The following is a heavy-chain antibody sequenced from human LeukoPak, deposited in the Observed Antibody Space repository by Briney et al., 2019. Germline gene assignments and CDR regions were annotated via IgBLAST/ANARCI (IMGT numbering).Heavy chain of an antibody. CDR3: ARAGYCSGGSCYSSFLLPYYYGMDV. V-gene: IGHV1-2*02. J-gene: IGHJ6*02. D-gene: IGHD2-15*01. CDR2: INPNSGGT. CDR1: GYTFTGYY. Sequence: ASVKVSRKASGYTFTGYYMHWVRQAPGQGLEWMGWINPNSGGTNYAQKFQGRVTMTRDTSISTAYMELSRLRSDDTAVYYCARAGYCSGGSCYSSFLLPYYYGMDVWGQGTTVTVSS.